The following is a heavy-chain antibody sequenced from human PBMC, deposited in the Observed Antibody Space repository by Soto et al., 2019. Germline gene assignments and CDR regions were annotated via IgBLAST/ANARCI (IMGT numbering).Heavy chain of an antibody. J-gene: IGHJ4*02. CDR2: IYPCDSYT. D-gene: IGHD2-2*01. CDR3: ARGDIAVARAALEY. V-gene: IGHV5-51*01. CDR1: GYRFPSSW. Sequence: VEPLQTPFKGPGYRFPSSWIRWVRPIPGKGLAWMGIIYPCDSYTRFSPSFQGQVTISADKSISTAYMPWSSLKASDTAMYYCARGDIAVARAALEYGGRGTLVTASS.